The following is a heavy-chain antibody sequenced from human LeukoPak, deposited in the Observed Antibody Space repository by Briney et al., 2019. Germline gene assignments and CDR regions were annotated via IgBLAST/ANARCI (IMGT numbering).Heavy chain of an antibody. CDR3: ARAVVGGYYDSSGYSDY. V-gene: IGHV3-7*01. CDR2: IKQDGSEK. Sequence: PGGSLRLSCAASGFTFSSYWMSWVRQAPGKGLEWVANIKQDGSEKYYVDSVMGRFTISRDNAKNSLYLQMNSLRAEDTAVYYCARAVVGGYYDSSGYSDYWGQGTLVTVSS. D-gene: IGHD3-22*01. CDR1: GFTFSSYW. J-gene: IGHJ4*02.